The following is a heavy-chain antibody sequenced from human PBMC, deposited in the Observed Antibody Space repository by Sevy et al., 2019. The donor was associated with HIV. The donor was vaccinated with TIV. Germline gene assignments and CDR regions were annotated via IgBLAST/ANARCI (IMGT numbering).Heavy chain of an antibody. CDR2: ISSSSSTI. CDR3: ARMDIVVVPAANYYYGMDV. CDR1: GFTFSSYS. V-gene: IGHV3-48*01. D-gene: IGHD2-2*03. Sequence: GGSLRLSCAASGFTFSSYSMNWVRQAPGKGLEWVSYISSSSSTIYYADSVKGRFTISRDNAKNSLYLQMNSLRAEDTAVYYCARMDIVVVPAANYYYGMDVWGQRTTVTVSS. J-gene: IGHJ6*02.